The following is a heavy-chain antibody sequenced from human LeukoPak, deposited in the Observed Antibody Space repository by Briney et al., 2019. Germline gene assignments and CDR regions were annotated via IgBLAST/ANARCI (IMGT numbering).Heavy chain of an antibody. CDR2: IYTGGGT. Sequence: ETLSLTCAVSGGSITSANWWSWVRQAPGKGLEWVSVIYTGGGTDHADSVKGRFTISRDNSKNTLSLQMNSLRADDTAIYYCTRSGYRHPYHFESWGQGTLVIVSS. CDR1: GGSITSANW. J-gene: IGHJ4*02. V-gene: IGHV3-53*01. CDR3: TRSGYRHPYHFES. D-gene: IGHD3-22*01.